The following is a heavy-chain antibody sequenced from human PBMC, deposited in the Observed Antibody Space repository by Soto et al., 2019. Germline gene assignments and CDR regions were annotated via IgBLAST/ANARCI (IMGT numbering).Heavy chain of an antibody. CDR2: ISSSSRDT. J-gene: IGHJ4*02. CDR1: GFTFSDYY. CDR3: AGGNWFGEK. Sequence: QVQLGESGGGLVKPGGSLRLSCAASGFTFSDYYMGWIRQAPGKGLEWLSYISSSSRDTKYADSVKGRFTISRDNAKKSLYLQMNSLRDEDTAVYYCAGGNWFGEKWGQGALVIVSS. V-gene: IGHV3-11*05. D-gene: IGHD3-10*01.